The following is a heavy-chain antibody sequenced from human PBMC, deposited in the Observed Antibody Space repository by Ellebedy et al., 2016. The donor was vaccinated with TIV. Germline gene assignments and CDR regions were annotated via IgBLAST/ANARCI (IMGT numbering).Heavy chain of an antibody. V-gene: IGHV3-23*01. D-gene: IGHD6-19*01. CDR3: ARVVGYSSGWPHFDY. CDR2: ISGSAGST. J-gene: IGHJ4*02. CDR1: GFTFSSYA. Sequence: GESLKISCAASGFTFSSYAMSWVRQAPGKGLEWVSAISGSAGSTYYADSVKGRFTISRDNSKNTLYLQMNSLRAEDTAVYYCARVVGYSSGWPHFDYWGQGTLVTVFS.